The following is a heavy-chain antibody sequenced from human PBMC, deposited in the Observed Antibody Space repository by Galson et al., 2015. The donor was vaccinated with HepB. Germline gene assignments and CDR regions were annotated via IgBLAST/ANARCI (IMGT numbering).Heavy chain of an antibody. D-gene: IGHD4-17*01. CDR1: GFTFSDYY. CDR2: ISSSSTYT. J-gene: IGHJ3*02. Sequence: SLRLSCAVSGFTFSDYYMSWIRQAPGKGLEWVSYISSSSTYTNYADSVKGRFTISRDNAKNSMNLQVNSLRAEDTAVYYCARQGGRNNGDYVGPNGVIRDAFDIWGQGTMVTVSS. V-gene: IGHV3-11*03. CDR3: ARQGGRNNGDYVGPNGVIRDAFDI.